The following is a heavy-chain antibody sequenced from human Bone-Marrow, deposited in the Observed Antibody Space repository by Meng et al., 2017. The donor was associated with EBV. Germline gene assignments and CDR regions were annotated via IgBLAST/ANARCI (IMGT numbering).Heavy chain of an antibody. CDR1: GGPFRNYA. CDR2: FLPTLGAP. J-gene: IGHJ4*02. V-gene: IGHV1-69*01. Sequence: QVPLVQCAAEVKKPGSSVKVSCKTSGGPFRNYAISWVRQAPGQGLEWLGGFLPTLGAPNYAQKFHGRVSITADESTSTHYMDLSSLRSEDTAMYYCASESGRGYTPDYWGQGTLVTVSS. CDR3: ASESGRGYTPDY. D-gene: IGHD3-10*01.